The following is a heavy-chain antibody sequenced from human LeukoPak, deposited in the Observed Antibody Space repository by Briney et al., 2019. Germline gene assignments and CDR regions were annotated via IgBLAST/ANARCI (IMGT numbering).Heavy chain of an antibody. Sequence: GGSLRLSCAASGFTFSNFAMNWVRQAPGKGLEWVSTISGSGGSTYYADSVKGRFTISRDNSKNTLYLQMNSLRAEDTAVYYCAKGERWLQHYFDYWGQGTLVTVSS. CDR2: ISGSGGST. CDR1: GFTFSNFA. CDR3: AKGERWLQHYFDY. D-gene: IGHD5-24*01. J-gene: IGHJ4*02. V-gene: IGHV3-23*01.